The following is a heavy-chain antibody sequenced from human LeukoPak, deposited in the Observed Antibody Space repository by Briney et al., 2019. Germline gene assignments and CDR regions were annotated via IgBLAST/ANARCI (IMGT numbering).Heavy chain of an antibody. CDR2: IYYSGST. D-gene: IGHD1-20*01. J-gene: IGHJ4*02. Sequence: SETLSLTCAVYGGSFSDYYWSWIRQPPGKGLEWIGSIYYSGSTYYNPSLKSRVTISVDTSKNQFSLKLSSVTAADTAVYYCVNWNDGAFDYWGQGTLVTVSS. CDR3: VNWNDGAFDY. CDR1: GGSFSDYY. V-gene: IGHV4-34*01.